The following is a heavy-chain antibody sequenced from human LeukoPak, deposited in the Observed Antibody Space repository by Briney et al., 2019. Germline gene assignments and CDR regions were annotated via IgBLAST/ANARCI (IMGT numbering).Heavy chain of an antibody. CDR3: AKDGMVRGVSDY. V-gene: IGHV3-23*01. CDR1: GFTFSSYA. Sequence: GGCLRLSCAASGFTFSSYAMSWVRQAPGKGLEWVSAISGSGGSTYYADSVKGRFTISRDNSKNTLYLQMNSLRAEDTAVYYCAKDGMVRGVSDYWGQGTLVTVSS. J-gene: IGHJ4*02. CDR2: ISGSGGST. D-gene: IGHD3-10*01.